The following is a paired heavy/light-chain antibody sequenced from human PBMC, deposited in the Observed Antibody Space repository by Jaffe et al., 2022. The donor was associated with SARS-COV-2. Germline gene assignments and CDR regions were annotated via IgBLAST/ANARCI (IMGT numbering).Light chain of an antibody. CDR2: WAS. J-gene: IGKJ2*01. V-gene: IGKV4-1*01. CDR3: QQYYSTPYT. CDR1: QSVLYSSDNKNS. Sequence: DIVMTQSPDSLAVSLGERATINCKSSQSVLYSSDNKNSLAWYQQKPGQPPKLLIYWASTRESGVPDRFSGSGSGTDFTLTISSLQAEDVAVYYCQQYYSTPYTFGQGTKLEIK.
Heavy chain of an antibody. V-gene: IGHV1-2*02. CDR2: INPDSGGT. Sequence: QVQLVQSGAEVKKPGASVMVSCKPSGYTFTGYYIHWVRQAPGQGLEWMGWINPDSGGTDYAQKFQGRVTMTRDTSISTAYMELNSLTSDDTAVYYCARNSDYGYGDYWGQGTLVTVSS. CDR1: GYTFTGYY. D-gene: IGHD4-17*01. J-gene: IGHJ4*02. CDR3: ARNSDYGYGDY.